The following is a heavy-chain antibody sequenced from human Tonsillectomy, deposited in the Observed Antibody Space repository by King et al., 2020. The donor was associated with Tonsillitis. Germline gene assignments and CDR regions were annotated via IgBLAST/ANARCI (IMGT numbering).Heavy chain of an antibody. V-gene: IGHV3-11*01. J-gene: IGHJ3*01. D-gene: IGHD3-16*01. CDR3: ARGGMTTVWGIDAFDL. CDR2: ISSSGNTK. Sequence: VQLVESGGGLVKPGGSLRLSREVSGFTFSDYYMTWIRQAPGKGLEWVSYISSSGNTKYYADSVKGRFTISRDNARNSLYLEMSSLRAEDTAVYYCARGGMTTVWGIDAFDLWGQGTMVTVSS. CDR1: GFTFSDYY.